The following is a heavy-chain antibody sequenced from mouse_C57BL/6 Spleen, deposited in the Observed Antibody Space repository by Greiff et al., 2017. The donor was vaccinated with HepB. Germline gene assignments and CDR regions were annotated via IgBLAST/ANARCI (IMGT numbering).Heavy chain of an antibody. V-gene: IGHV1-66*01. CDR3: ARDDYDEAWFAY. D-gene: IGHD2-4*01. CDR1: GYSFTSYY. CDR2: IYPGSGNT. Sequence: VQLQQSGPELVKPGASVKISCKASGYSFTSYYIHWVKQRPGQGLEWIGWIYPGSGNTKYNEKFKGKATLTADTSSSTAYMQLSSLTSEDSAVYYCARDDYDEAWFAYWGQGTLVTVSA. J-gene: IGHJ3*01.